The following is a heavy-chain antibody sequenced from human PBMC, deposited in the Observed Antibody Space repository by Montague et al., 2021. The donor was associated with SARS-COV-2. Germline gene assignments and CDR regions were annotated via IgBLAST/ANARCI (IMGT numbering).Heavy chain of an antibody. CDR3: ARQRRGGLVSTPRFFDY. Sequence: SETLSLTCTVSGGSISSSSYYWGWIRQPPGKGLEWIGSIYYSGGTYYNPSLKSRVTISVDTSKNQFSLKLSSVTAADTAVYYCARQRRGGLVSTPRFFDYWGQGTLVTVSS. CDR2: IYYSGGT. CDR1: GGSISSSSYY. J-gene: IGHJ4*02. V-gene: IGHV4-39*01. D-gene: IGHD6-19*01.